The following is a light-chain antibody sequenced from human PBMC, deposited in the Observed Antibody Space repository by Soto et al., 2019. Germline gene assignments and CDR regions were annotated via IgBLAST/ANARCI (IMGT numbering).Light chain of an antibody. J-gene: IGKJ2*01. CDR1: QRLLHSTGNTF. Sequence: IVMTQSPPSLTVTPGEPASISCRSSQRLLHSTGNTFLDWYVQKPGKSPQLLIYLGSNRASGVPDRVSGSEAGTDFTLKISIVEAEDVGVYYCMQALQTPYTFGQGTKLEIK. V-gene: IGKV2-28*01. CDR3: MQALQTPYT. CDR2: LGS.